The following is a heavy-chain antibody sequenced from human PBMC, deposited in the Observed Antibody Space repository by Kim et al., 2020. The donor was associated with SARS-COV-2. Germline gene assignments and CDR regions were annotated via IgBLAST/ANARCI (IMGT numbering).Heavy chain of an antibody. CDR2: IWYDGSNK. Sequence: GGSLRLSCAASGFTFSSYGMHWVRQAPGKGLEWVAVIWYDGSNKYYADSVKGRFTISRDNSKNTLYLQMNSLRAEDTAVYYCARDSRYSSSLYGYGMDVWGQGTTVTVSS. V-gene: IGHV3-33*01. CDR3: ARDSRYSSSLYGYGMDV. J-gene: IGHJ6*02. D-gene: IGHD6-13*01. CDR1: GFTFSSYG.